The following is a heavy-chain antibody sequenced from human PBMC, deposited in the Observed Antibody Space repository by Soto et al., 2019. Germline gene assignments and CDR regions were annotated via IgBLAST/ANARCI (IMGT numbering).Heavy chain of an antibody. CDR3: AKETRIVILGVIIPQDDFHNGMDV. D-gene: IGHD3-3*01. CDR2: ISDSGDNT. V-gene: IGHV3-23*01. J-gene: IGHJ6*02. Sequence: EVQLLESGGKLVQPGGSLRLSCAASGFAFNSYAMSWVRQAPGQGLEWVSGISDSGDNTYYADSVKGPFTVSRDNSKNTLYLQLNSLRADDTAIYYCAKETRIVILGVIIPQDDFHNGMDVWGQGTTVTVS. CDR1: GFAFNSYA.